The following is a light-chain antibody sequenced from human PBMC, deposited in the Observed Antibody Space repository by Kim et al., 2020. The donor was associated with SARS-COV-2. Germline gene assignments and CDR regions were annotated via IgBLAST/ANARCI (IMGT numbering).Light chain of an antibody. CDR2: EVN. Sequence: QSALTQPASMSGSPGQSITISCTGTGSDIGTYNLVSWFLQSPDKAPKLIISEVNKRASWVSNRFSGSKSGNTASLTISGLQTEDEGDYYCSSFAGTRPFFLVFGTGTKVTVL. J-gene: IGLJ1*01. V-gene: IGLV2-23*02. CDR3: SSFAGTRPFFLV. CDR1: GSDIGTYNL.